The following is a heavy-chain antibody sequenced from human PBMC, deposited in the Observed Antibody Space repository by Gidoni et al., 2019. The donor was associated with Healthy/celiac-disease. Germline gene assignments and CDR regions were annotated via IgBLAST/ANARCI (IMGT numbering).Heavy chain of an antibody. CDR3: ARVRGGLWVGPDY. Sequence: QAQLQQWGAGLLKPPEPLSLTCAVSGGSCSGYYCSWIRQPPGKGLEWIGEINHSGSTPYTPSLKSRVTISVDTSKNQFSLKLSSVTAADTAVYYCARVRGGLWVGPDYWGQGTLVTVSS. V-gene: IGHV4-34*01. CDR2: INHSGST. CDR1: GGSCSGYY. D-gene: IGHD3-10*01. J-gene: IGHJ4*02.